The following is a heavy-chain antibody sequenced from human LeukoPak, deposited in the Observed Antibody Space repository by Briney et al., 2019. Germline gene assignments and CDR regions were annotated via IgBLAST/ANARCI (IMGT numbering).Heavy chain of an antibody. CDR1: GGSFSGYY. V-gene: IGHV4-34*01. CDR2: INHSGST. Sequence: PSETLSLTCAVYGGSFSGYYWSWIRQPPGKGLEGIGEINHSGSTNYNPSLKSRVTISVDTSKNQFSLKLSSVTAADTAVYYCARRYSSGWYHFDYWGQGTLVTVSS. CDR3: ARRYSSGWYHFDY. D-gene: IGHD6-19*01. J-gene: IGHJ4*02.